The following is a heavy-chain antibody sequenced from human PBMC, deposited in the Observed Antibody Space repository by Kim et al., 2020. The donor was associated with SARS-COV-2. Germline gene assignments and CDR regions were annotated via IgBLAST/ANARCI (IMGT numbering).Heavy chain of an antibody. CDR2: INAGNGNT. J-gene: IGHJ3*02. Sequence: ASVKVSCKASGYTFTSYAMHWVRQAPGQRLEWMGWINAGNGNTKYSQKFQGRVTITRDTSASTAYMELSSLRSEDTAVYYCARDPTYYYDSSGLRGNAFDIWGQGTMVTVSS. CDR3: ARDPTYYYDSSGLRGNAFDI. V-gene: IGHV1-3*01. CDR1: GYTFTSYA. D-gene: IGHD3-22*01.